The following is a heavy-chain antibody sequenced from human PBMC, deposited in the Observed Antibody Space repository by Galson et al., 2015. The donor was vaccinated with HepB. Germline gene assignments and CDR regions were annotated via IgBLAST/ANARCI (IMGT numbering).Heavy chain of an antibody. CDR3: ARDHIHRLSIVVVTEDAFDI. V-gene: IGHV3-11*05. CDR1: GFTFSDYY. Sequence: SLRLSCAASGFTFSDYYMSWIRQAPGKGLEWVSYISSSSSYTNYADSVKGRFTISRDNAKNSLYLQMNSLRAEDTAVYYCARDHIHRLSIVVVTEDAFDIWGQGTMVTVSS. CDR2: ISSSSSYT. J-gene: IGHJ3*02. D-gene: IGHD2-21*02.